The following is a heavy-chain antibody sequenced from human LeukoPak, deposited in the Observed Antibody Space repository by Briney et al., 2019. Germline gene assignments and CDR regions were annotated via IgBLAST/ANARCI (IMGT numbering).Heavy chain of an antibody. V-gene: IGHV3-7*01. CDR1: RFTFSSYA. J-gene: IGHJ5*02. CDR2: IKQDGSEK. CDR3: ARDAFGGLIDP. D-gene: IGHD2-15*01. Sequence: GGSLRLSCAASRFTFSSYAMCWVRRAPGKGLEWVANIKQDGSEKYYVDSVKGRFTISRDNAKNSLYLQMNSLRAEDTAVYYCARDAFGGLIDPWGQGTLVTVSS.